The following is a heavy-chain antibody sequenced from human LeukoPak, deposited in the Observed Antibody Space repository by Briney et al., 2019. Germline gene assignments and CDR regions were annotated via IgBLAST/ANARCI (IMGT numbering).Heavy chain of an antibody. CDR1: GFTFSSYW. D-gene: IGHD5-12*01. Sequence: GSLRLSCAASGFTFSSYWMSWIRQPPGKGLEWIGEINHSGSTNYNPSLKSRVTISVDTSKNQFSLKLTSVTAADTAVYYCARHRVATYYYYYYMDVWGKGTTVTISS. CDR2: INHSGST. V-gene: IGHV4-34*01. CDR3: ARHRVATYYYYYYMDV. J-gene: IGHJ6*03.